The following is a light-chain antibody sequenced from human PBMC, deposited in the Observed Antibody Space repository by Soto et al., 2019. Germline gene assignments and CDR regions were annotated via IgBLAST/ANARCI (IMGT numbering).Light chain of an antibody. CDR1: QSVSSN. Sequence: EIVVTQSPATPSVSPGERATLSCRASQSVSSNLAWYQQKPGQAPRLLIYGASTRATGIPARFSGSGSGTEFTLTISSLQSEDFAVYYCQQYNNWPLSLGQGTKVDIK. J-gene: IGKJ1*01. V-gene: IGKV3-15*01. CDR2: GAS. CDR3: QQYNNWPLS.